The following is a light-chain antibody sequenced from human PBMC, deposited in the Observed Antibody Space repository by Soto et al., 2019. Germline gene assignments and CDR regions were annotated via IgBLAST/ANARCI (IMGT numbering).Light chain of an antibody. V-gene: IGKV1-5*01. CDR1: QSISSW. J-gene: IGKJ1*01. CDR3: LQDSGYSWT. Sequence: DIQMTQTPSTLSASLVDRVTITCRASQSISSWLAWYQQKPGIAPKLLIYDASTLESGVPSRFSGSGYGTDFTLTISSLQPEDFATYFCLQDSGYSWTFGQGTKVDIK. CDR2: DAS.